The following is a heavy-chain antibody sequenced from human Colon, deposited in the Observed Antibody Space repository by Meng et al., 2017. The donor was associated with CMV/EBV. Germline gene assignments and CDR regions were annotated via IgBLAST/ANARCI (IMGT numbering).Heavy chain of an antibody. Sequence: GESLKISCKASGYSFATYWIGWVRQMPGKGLEWVGIIYPGDSETRYSPSFQGHVTISADKSITTTYLQWTSLKASDTAVYFCARSLRNGYLAEFGYWGRGTLVTVSS. J-gene: IGHJ4*02. V-gene: IGHV5-51*01. CDR2: IYPGDSET. CDR3: ARSLRNGYLAEFGY. CDR1: GYSFATYW. D-gene: IGHD5-24*01.